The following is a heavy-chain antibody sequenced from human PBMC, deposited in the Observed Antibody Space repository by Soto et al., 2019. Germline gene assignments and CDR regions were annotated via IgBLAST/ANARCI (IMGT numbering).Heavy chain of an antibody. D-gene: IGHD6-19*01. CDR1: GGTFSSYT. CDR2: IIPILGIA. J-gene: IGHJ4*02. V-gene: IGHV1-69*02. CDR3: ARAVAVPADFDY. Sequence: SVKVSCKASGGTFSSYTISWVRQAPGQRLEWMGRIIPILGIANYAQKFQGRVTITRDTSASTAYMELSSLRSEDTAVYYCARAVAVPADFDYWGQGTLVTVSS.